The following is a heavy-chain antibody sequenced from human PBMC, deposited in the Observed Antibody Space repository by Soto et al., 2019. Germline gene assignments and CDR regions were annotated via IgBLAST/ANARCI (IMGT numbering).Heavy chain of an antibody. D-gene: IGHD6-13*01. CDR2: IYYSGST. J-gene: IGHJ4*02. CDR1: GGSISSSSYY. CDR3: ARAGGIAAAGYYFDY. Sequence: SETLSLTCTVSGGSISSSSYYWGWIRQPPGKGLEWIGSIYYSGSTYYNPSLKSRVTISVDTSKNQFSLKLSSVTAADTAVYYCARAGGIAAAGYYFDYWGQGTLVTVS. V-gene: IGHV4-39*01.